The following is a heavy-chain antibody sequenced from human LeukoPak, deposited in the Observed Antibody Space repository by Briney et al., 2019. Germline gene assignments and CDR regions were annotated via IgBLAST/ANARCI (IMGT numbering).Heavy chain of an antibody. CDR2: ISSSSSYI. J-gene: IGHJ4*02. CDR3: ARGNYYDSSGYFPFNY. D-gene: IGHD3-22*01. CDR1: GFTFSSYS. V-gene: IGHV3-21*01. Sequence: GSLRLSCAASGFTFSSYSMNWVRQAPGKGLEWVSSISSSSSYIYYADSVKGRFTISRDNAKNSLYLQMNSLRAEDTAVYYCARGNYYDSSGYFPFNYWGQGTLVTVSS.